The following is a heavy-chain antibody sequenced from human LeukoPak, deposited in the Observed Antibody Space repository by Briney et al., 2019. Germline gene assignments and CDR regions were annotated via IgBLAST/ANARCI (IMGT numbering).Heavy chain of an antibody. CDR1: GDSISNYY. V-gene: IGHV4-59*12. CDR2: IFSRGNT. J-gene: IGHJ4*02. CDR3: ARAASYFYGSGIDS. Sequence: SETLSLTCTVSGDSISNYYWSWIRQPPGKGLEWIGYIFSRGNTNYNPSLQSRVTISVDTSKKQISLKLRSVTAVDAAVYYCARAASYFYGSGIDSWGQGTQVIVSS. D-gene: IGHD3-10*01.